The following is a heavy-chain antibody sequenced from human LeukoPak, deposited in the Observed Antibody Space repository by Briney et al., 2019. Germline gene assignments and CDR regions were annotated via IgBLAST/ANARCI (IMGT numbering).Heavy chain of an antibody. J-gene: IGHJ4*02. CDR1: GFTFSSYA. D-gene: IGHD1-26*01. V-gene: IGHV3-33*06. Sequence: PGTSLRLSCVASGFTFSSYAMHWVRQAPGKGLEWVAVIRYDGSNKKYADSVKGRSTISRDNSKNTLYLQMNSLSPEDTAVYYCAKRGSLWDLDYWGQGTLVTVSS. CDR2: IRYDGSNK. CDR3: AKRGSLWDLDY.